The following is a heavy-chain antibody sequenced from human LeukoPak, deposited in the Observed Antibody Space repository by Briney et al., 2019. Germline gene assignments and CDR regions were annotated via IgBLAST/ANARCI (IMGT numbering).Heavy chain of an antibody. V-gene: IGHV1-69*04. J-gene: IGHJ6*02. CDR2: IIPILGIA. Sequence: SVKVSCKASGGTFSSYAISWVRQAPGQGLEWMGRIIPILGIANYAQKFQGRVTITADKSTSTAYMELSSLRSEDTAVYYCARAIYYYYGMDVWVQGTTVTVSS. CDR1: GGTFSSYA. CDR3: ARAIYYYYGMDV.